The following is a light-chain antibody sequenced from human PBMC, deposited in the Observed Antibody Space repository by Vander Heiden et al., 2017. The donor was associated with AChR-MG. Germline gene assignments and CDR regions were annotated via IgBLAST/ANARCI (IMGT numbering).Light chain of an antibody. J-gene: IGLJ2*01. CDR2: DVS. CDR1: RSDVGGYNY. Sequence: QSALTQPASVSGSPGQSITISCTGTRSDVGGYNYVSWYQQHPGKAPKLRSYDVSNRPSGVSNRFSGSKSGNTASLTISGLQAEDEADYYCSSYSSSSTPVVCGGGTKLTGL. V-gene: IGLV2-14*03. CDR3: SSYSSSSTPVV.